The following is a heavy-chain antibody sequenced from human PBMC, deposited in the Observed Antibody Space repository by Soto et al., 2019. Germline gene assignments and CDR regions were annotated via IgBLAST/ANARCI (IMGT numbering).Heavy chain of an antibody. CDR3: ASPGGYGSGSFGPIITGAYYYYGMDV. Sequence: SGGSLRLSCAASGFTFSSYSMNWVRQAPGKGLEWVSVIYSGGSTYYADSVKGRFTISRDNSKNTLYLQMNSLRAEDTAVYYCASPGGYGSGSFGPIITGAYYYYGMDVWGQGTTVTVSS. CDR2: IYSGGST. CDR1: GFTFSSYS. J-gene: IGHJ6*02. D-gene: IGHD3-10*01. V-gene: IGHV3-53*01.